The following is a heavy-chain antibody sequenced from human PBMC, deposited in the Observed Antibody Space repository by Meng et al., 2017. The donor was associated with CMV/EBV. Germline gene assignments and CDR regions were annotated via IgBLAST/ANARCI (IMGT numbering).Heavy chain of an antibody. CDR2: IYYSGST. V-gene: IGHV4-59*01. CDR1: GGSISSYY. D-gene: IGHD5-12*01. Sequence: SETLSLTCTVSGGSISSYYWSWIRQPPGKGLEWIGYIYYSGSTNYNPSLKSRVTISVDTSKNQSSLKLSSVTAADTAVYYCARAYSGYGELDYWGQGTLVTVSS. CDR3: ARAYSGYGELDY. J-gene: IGHJ4*02.